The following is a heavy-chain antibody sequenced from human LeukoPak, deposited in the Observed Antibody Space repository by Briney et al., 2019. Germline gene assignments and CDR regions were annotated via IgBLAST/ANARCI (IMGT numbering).Heavy chain of an antibody. CDR3: ARIGYSSSSLYYYYGMDV. D-gene: IGHD6-6*01. CDR2: ISAYNGNT. V-gene: IGHV1-18*01. J-gene: IGHJ6*02. Sequence: ASVKVSCKASGYTFSTYPMNWVRQAPGQGLEWMGWISAYNGNTNYAQKLQGRVTMTTDTSTSTAYMELRSLRSDDTAVYYCARIGYSSSSLYYYYGMDVWGQGTTVTVSS. CDR1: GYTFSTYP.